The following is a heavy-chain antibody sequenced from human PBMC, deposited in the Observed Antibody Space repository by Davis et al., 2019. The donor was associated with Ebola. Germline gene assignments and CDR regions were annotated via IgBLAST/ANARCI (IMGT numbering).Heavy chain of an antibody. V-gene: IGHV6-1*01. Sequence: SQTLSLTCAISGGSVSSNSVAWNWTRQSPSRGLEWLGRTYYRSKWYNEYAESVKSRITVNPDTSKNQFSLQLNSVTPEDTAVYYCARATFRNPCDIWGQGTMVTVS. CDR2: TYYRSKWYN. CDR1: GGSVSSNSVA. CDR3: ARATFRNPCDI. J-gene: IGHJ3*02. D-gene: IGHD1-14*01.